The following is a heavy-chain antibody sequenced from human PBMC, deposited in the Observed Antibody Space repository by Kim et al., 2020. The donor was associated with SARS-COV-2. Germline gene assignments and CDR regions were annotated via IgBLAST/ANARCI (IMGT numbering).Heavy chain of an antibody. J-gene: IGHJ6*02. CDR2: IIPIFGTA. Sequence: SVKVSCKASGGTFSSYAISWVRQAPGQGLEWMGGIIPIFGTANYAQKFQGRVTITADESTSTAYMELSSLRSEDTAVYYCARGEVSMVRGVIIGAPGIASYYYYGMDVWGQGTTVTVSS. CDR1: GGTFSSYA. CDR3: ARGEVSMVRGVIIGAPGIASYYYYGMDV. V-gene: IGHV1-69*13. D-gene: IGHD3-10*01.